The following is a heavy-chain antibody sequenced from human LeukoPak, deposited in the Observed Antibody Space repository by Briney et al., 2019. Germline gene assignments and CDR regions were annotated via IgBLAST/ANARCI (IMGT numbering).Heavy chain of an antibody. CDR2: IKQDGAEK. D-gene: IGHD6-19*01. J-gene: IGHJ4*02. Sequence: GGSLRLSCAASGFTFSSYWMGWVRQAPGKGLEWVASIKQDGAEKHYVDSVKGRFPISRDNAENSLYLQMNSLRVEDTAVYYCASGSSGRYFLYFEYWGQGALLTVSS. CDR1: GFTFSSYW. CDR3: ASGSSGRYFLYFEY. V-gene: IGHV3-7*01.